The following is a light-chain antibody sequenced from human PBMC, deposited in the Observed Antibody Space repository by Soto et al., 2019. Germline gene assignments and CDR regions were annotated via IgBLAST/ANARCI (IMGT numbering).Light chain of an antibody. J-gene: IGKJ5*01. CDR1: QGIFYN. CDR3: QQYNTFLAIT. CDR2: GAS. V-gene: IGKV3D-15*01. Sequence: VVSQSPATLSVTRGETATLSCGASQGIFYNLAWFQQRPGQAPRLLIYGASTRATGIPATFSGSGSGTQFTLTISILHSEDFAVYYCQQYNTFLAITFCEGGRLAV.